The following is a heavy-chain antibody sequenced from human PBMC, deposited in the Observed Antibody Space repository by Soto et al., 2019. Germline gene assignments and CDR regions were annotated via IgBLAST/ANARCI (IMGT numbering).Heavy chain of an antibody. CDR3: ARNKGYCSSTSCYGMDV. Sequence: GESLKISFKGSGYSFTSYWIVWVRQMSGKXLEWMGTIYPGDSDTRYSPSFQGQVTISADKSISTAYLQWNSLKASDTAMYFCARNKGYCSSTSCYGMDVWGQGAAVTVSS. CDR1: GYSFTSYW. CDR2: IYPGDSDT. V-gene: IGHV5-51*01. D-gene: IGHD2-2*01. J-gene: IGHJ6*02.